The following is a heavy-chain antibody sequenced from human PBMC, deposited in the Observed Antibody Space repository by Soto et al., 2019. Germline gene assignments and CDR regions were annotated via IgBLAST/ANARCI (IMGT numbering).Heavy chain of an antibody. J-gene: IGHJ6*02. CDR2: IHHSGSI. CDR3: AREDDGGDSLDV. Sequence: TLSLTWTVSGGSISSDYYHWTWIRQSPGKGLEWIGYIHHSGSILYNPSLKSRVTISVDTSKNQFSLHLSSVTAADTAVYFCAREDDGGDSLDVWGQGTTVTVSS. CDR1: GGSISSDYYH. V-gene: IGHV4-30-4*08. D-gene: IGHD2-21*02.